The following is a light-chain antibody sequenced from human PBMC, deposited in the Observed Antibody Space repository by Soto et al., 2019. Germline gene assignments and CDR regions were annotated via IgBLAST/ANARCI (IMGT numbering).Light chain of an antibody. CDR2: DAS. V-gene: IGKV3-11*01. CDR3: QQRSNWPHT. CDR1: QSVSSY. J-gene: IGKJ4*01. Sequence: EIVLTQSPATLSLSPGERATLSCRASQSVSSYLAWYQQKPGQAPRLLIYDASNRATGVPARFSGSGSGTDFSLIISSLEPEDFAVYYCQQRSNWPHTFGGGTKGEIK.